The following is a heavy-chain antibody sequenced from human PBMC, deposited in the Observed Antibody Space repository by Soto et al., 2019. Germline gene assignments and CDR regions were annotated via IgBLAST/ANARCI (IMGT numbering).Heavy chain of an antibody. CDR1: GGTFSSYA. CDR3: ARVRGGGSSWYWYCDL. D-gene: IGHD6-13*01. CDR2: IIPIFGTA. V-gene: IGHV1-69*01. Sequence: QVQLVQSGAEVKKPGSSVKVSCKASGGTFSSYAISWVRQAPGQGLEWIGGIIPIFGTANYAQKFQGRVTITADESTRTAYMEPCSRRSDDTAVYYCARVRGGGSSWYWYCDLWGRGTLVTVSS. J-gene: IGHJ2*01.